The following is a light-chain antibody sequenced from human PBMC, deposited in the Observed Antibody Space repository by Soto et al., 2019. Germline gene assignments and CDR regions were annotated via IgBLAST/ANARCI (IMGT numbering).Light chain of an antibody. CDR2: LGS. Sequence: DIVMTQSPLSLPVTPGEPATISCRSSQSLLHSNGYNYLDWYLQKPGQSPQFLIYLGSNRASAVPDRFSGSGSGTDFTLKISRVEAEDVGVYYCMQALQTPYTFGQGTKLEIK. CDR1: QSLLHSNGYNY. CDR3: MQALQTPYT. J-gene: IGKJ2*01. V-gene: IGKV2-28*01.